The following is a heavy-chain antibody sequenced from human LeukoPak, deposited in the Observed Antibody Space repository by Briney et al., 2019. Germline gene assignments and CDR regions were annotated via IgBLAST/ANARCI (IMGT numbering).Heavy chain of an antibody. CDR3: ARSPLAGHTLTGSLAAFDI. CDR2: INPNSGGT. J-gene: IGHJ3*02. D-gene: IGHD3-9*01. Sequence: ASVKVSCKASGYTFTGYYMHWVRQAPGQGLEWMGWINPNSGGTNYAQKFQGWVTMTRDTSISTAYMELSRLRSDDTAVYYCARSPLAGHTLTGSLAAFDIWGQGTMVTVSS. V-gene: IGHV1-2*04. CDR1: GYTFTGYY.